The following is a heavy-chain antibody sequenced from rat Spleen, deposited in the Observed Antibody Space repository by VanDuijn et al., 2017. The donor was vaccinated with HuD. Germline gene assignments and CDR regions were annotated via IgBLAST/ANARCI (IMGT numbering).Heavy chain of an antibody. CDR1: GFSLSSNA. V-gene: IGHV2-13*01. J-gene: IGHJ2*01. Sequence: QVQLKESGPGLVQPSQTLSLTCTVSGFSLSSNAVMWVRQPPGKGLEWLGAMWTNGNTNYNSALKSRLSISRDTSKRQVYLKRNSLQTEDTATYYCARDPGSSGWGQGVMVTVSS. CDR3: ARDPGSSG. D-gene: IGHD1-4*01. CDR2: MWTNGNT.